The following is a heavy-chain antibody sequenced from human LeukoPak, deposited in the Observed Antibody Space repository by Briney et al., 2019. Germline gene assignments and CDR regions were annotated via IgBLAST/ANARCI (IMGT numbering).Heavy chain of an antibody. V-gene: IGHV1-8*02. CDR1: GYTFTSYG. CDR3: ARGPPNWGMVGY. CDR2: MKSNNGHT. D-gene: IGHD7-27*01. J-gene: IGHJ4*02. Sequence: ASVKVSCKASGYTFTSYGISWVRQATGQGLEWMGWMKSNNGHTGYAQKFQGRVTMTRDTSISTAYMELSSLTFEDTAVYYCARGPPNWGMVGYWGQGTLVTVSS.